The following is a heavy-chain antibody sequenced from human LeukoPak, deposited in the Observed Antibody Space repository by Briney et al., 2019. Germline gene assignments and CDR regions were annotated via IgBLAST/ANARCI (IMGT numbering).Heavy chain of an antibody. J-gene: IGHJ6*02. CDR3: ARGSSSTNGFYGMDV. Sequence: PGGSLRLSCAASGFTFSSYEMNWVRQAPGKGLEWXSXXXSSGSTIYYADSVKGRFTISRDNAKNSLYLQMNSLRAEDTAVYYCARGSSSTNGFYGMDVWGQGTTVTVSS. CDR2: XXSSGSTI. V-gene: IGHV3-48*03. CDR1: GFTFSSYE. D-gene: IGHD2-2*01.